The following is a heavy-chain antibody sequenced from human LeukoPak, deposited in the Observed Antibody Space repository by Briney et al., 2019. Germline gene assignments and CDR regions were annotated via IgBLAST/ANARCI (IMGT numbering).Heavy chain of an antibody. CDR1: GFTFSSYS. V-gene: IGHV3-74*03. CDR2: LKTDGTTT. Sequence: GGSLRLSCAASGFTFSSYSMNWVRQAPGKGPVWVSLLKTDGTTTTYADFVKGRFTISRDDARNTLFLEMNSLRVEDTAVHYCARDGSGTSPFDYWGQGTLVTVSS. D-gene: IGHD1-26*01. CDR3: ARDGSGTSPFDY. J-gene: IGHJ4*02.